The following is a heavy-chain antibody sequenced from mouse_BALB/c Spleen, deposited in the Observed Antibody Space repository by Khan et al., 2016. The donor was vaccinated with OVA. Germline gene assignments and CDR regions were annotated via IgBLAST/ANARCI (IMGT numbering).Heavy chain of an antibody. D-gene: IGHD1-2*01. CDR2: ISYSGST. V-gene: IGHV3-2*02. CDR1: GYSITSGYG. J-gene: IGHJ2*01. CDR3: ARTARIKY. Sequence: EVQLQEPGPGLVKPSQSLSLTCTVTGYSITSGYGWNWIRQFPGNKLEWMGYISYSGSTNSNHYLKSRISITRDTSKNQFFLQLNSVTTEATATYYCARTARIKYWGQGTPLTVSS.